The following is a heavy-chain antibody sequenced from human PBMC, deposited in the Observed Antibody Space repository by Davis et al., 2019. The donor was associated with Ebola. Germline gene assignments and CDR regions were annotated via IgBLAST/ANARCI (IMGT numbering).Heavy chain of an antibody. Sequence: MPSETLSLTCAVYGGSFSGYYWSWIRQPPGKGLEWIGEINHSGSTNYNPSLKSRVTLSIDTSKNQFSLKVTSLTAADTAVYYCARLGDAVFGVVTPYFDYWGQGTLVTVSS. D-gene: IGHD3-3*01. J-gene: IGHJ4*02. V-gene: IGHV4-34*01. CDR3: ARLGDAVFGVVTPYFDY. CDR2: INHSGST. CDR1: GGSFSGYY.